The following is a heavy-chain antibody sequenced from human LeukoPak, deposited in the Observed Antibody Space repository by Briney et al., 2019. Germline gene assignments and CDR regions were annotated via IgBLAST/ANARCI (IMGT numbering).Heavy chain of an antibody. CDR3: ARDVVLNACVY. CDR1: GFTFSNYW. V-gene: IGHV3-7*01. Sequence: PGGSLRLSCAVSGFTFSNYWVIWVRQAPGKGLEWVASMSQDGSEKHYVDSVKGRFTISRDNAKKSLCLQMDSLRVEDTAVYYCARDVVLNACVYWGQGTLVTVSS. D-gene: IGHD2-8*01. CDR2: MSQDGSEK. J-gene: IGHJ4*02.